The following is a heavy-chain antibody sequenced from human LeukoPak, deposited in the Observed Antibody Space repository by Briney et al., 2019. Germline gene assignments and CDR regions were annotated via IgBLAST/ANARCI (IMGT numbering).Heavy chain of an antibody. CDR1: GGSISSGGYS. D-gene: IGHD3-10*01. CDR3: ARVRGSAFDI. V-gene: IGHV4-30-2*01. J-gene: IGHJ3*02. Sequence: SETLSLTCAVSGGSISSGGYSWSWIRQPPGKGLEWIGYIYHSGSTYYNPSLKSRVTISVDRSKNQFSLKLSSVTAADTAVYYCARVRGSAFDIWGQGTMVTVSS. CDR2: IYHSGST.